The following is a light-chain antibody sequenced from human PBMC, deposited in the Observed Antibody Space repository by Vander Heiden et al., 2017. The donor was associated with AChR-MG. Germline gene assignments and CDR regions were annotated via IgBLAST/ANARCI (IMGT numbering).Light chain of an antibody. CDR1: QSISSY. CDR2: AAS. CDR3: QQSDSTPRT. V-gene: IGKV1-39*01. J-gene: IGKJ1*01. Sequence: DIQMTQSPSSLSASVGDRVTITCRASQSISSYLNWYQQKPGKAPKLLIYAASSLQSGVPSRFSGSASGTDFTLTISSLHPEDFATYYCQQSDSTPRTFGQGTKVEIK.